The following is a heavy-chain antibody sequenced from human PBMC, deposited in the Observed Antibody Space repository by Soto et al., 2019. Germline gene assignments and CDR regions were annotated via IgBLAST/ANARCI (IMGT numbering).Heavy chain of an antibody. Sequence: PSETLSLTCTVSGGSVSSGSYYWSWIRQPPGKGLEWIGYIYYSGSTNYNPSLKSRVTISVDTSKNQFSLKLSSVTAADTAVYYCARDRIAAAGAPLRGFDPWGQGTLVTVSS. V-gene: IGHV4-61*01. CDR3: ARDRIAAAGAPLRGFDP. CDR1: GGSVSSGSYY. J-gene: IGHJ5*02. D-gene: IGHD6-13*01. CDR2: IYYSGST.